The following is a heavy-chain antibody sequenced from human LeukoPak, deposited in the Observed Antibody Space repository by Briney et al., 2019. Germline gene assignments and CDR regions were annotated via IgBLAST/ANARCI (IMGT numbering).Heavy chain of an antibody. CDR3: ARHRYGGNSGVFYYYYMDV. CDR2: IIPILGIA. V-gene: IGHV1-69*04. CDR1: GGTFSSYA. Sequence: ASVKVSRKASGGTFSSYAISWVRQAPGQGLEWMGRIIPILGIANYAQKFQGRVTITADKSTSTAYMELSSLRSEDTAVYYCARHRYGGNSGVFYYYYMDVWGKGTTVTVSS. J-gene: IGHJ6*03. D-gene: IGHD4-23*01.